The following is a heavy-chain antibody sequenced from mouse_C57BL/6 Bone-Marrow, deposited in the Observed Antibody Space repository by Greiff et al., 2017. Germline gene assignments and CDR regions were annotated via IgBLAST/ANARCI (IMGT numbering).Heavy chain of an antibody. V-gene: IGHV1-9*01. Sequence: VQLQQSGAELMKPGASVKLSCTATGYTFTGYWIEWVKQRPGHGLEWIGEILPGSGSTNYTEKFKGKATFTADTSSNTAYMQLSSLTTADSAIYYCARVGLAFDYWGQGTTLTVSS. CDR3: ARVGLAFDY. D-gene: IGHD4-1*01. CDR1: GYTFTGYW. J-gene: IGHJ2*01. CDR2: ILPGSGST.